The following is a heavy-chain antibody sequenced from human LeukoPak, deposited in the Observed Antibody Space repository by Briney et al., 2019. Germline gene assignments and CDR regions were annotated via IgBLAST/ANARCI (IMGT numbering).Heavy chain of an antibody. Sequence: GGSLRLSCAASGFTFSSYEMKWVRQAPGKGLEWVSYISSSGSTKYYADSVKGRFTTSRDNAKNSLYLQMNSLRAEDTAVYYCARILWEGRAMVRGVMDYWSEGSQASDP. CDR2: ISSSGSTK. J-gene: IGHJ5*02. CDR1: GFTFSSYE. V-gene: IGHV3-48*03. CDR3: ARILWEGRAMVRGVMDYWSEGSQASDP. D-gene: IGHD3-10*01.